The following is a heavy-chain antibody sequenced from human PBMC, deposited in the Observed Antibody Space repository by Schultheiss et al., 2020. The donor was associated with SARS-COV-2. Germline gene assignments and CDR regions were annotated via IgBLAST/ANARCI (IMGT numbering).Heavy chain of an antibody. V-gene: IGHV4-39*07. D-gene: IGHD6-19*01. CDR2: IYHSGST. J-gene: IGHJ6*02. CDR3: ARDVDSSAWNGMDV. Sequence: SETLSLTCSVSGGPISSSTHYWGWIRQPPGKGLEWIGSIYHSGSTFYNPSLKSRLTISVDTSKNQFSLKLSSVTAADTAVYYCARDVDSSAWNGMDVWGQGTTVTVSS. CDR1: GGPISSSTHY.